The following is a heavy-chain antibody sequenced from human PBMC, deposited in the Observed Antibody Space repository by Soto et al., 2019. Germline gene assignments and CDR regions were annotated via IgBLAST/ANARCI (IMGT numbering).Heavy chain of an antibody. CDR1: GFTFSSYG. CDR2: ISGSGGST. D-gene: IGHD3-3*01. CDR3: AKEGLRFLEWLLSRGYFDY. J-gene: IGHJ4*02. Sequence: VQLVESGGGVVQPGRSLRLSCAASGFTFSSYGMHWVRQAPGKGLEWVSAISGSGGSTYYADSVKGRFTISRDNSKNTLYLQMNSLRAEDTAVYYCAKEGLRFLEWLLSRGYFDYWGQGTLVTVSS. V-gene: IGHV3-23*04.